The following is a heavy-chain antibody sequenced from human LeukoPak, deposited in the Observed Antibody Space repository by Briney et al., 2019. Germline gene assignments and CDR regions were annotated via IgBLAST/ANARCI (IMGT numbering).Heavy chain of an antibody. CDR1: GGSINNYY. CDR2: INHSGST. CDR3: AGSTNFDY. J-gene: IGHJ4*02. D-gene: IGHD1-26*01. V-gene: IGHV4-34*01. Sequence: SETLSLTCTVSGGSINNYYWSWIRQPPGKGLEWIGEINHSGSTNYNPSLKSRVTISVDTSKNQFSLKLSSVTAADTAVYYCAGSTNFDYWGQGTLVTVSS.